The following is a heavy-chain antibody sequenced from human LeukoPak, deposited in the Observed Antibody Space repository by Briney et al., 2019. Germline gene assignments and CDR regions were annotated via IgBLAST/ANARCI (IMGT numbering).Heavy chain of an antibody. CDR2: IYYSGST. V-gene: IGHV4-59*01. CDR3: ARGSVVPAAIFGY. CDR1: GGSISSYY. D-gene: IGHD2-2*01. J-gene: IGHJ4*02. Sequence: SETLSLTCTVSGGSISSYYWSWIRQPPGKGLEWIGYIYYSGSTNYNPSLKSRVTISVDTSKNQFSLKLSSVTAAGTAVYYCARGSVVPAAIFGYWGQGTLVTVSS.